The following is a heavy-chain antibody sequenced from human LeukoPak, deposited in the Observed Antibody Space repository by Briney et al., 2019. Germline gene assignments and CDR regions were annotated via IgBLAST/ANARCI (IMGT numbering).Heavy chain of an antibody. CDR1: GFXFSSYG. D-gene: IGHD6-19*01. CDR2: IWSDGSSK. J-gene: IGHJ6*02. Sequence: GGSLRLSCAASGFXFSSYGMHWVRQAPGKGLEWVAVIWSDGSSKHYGDSVKGRFTISRDNSKNTLYLQMNSLRAEDTAVYHCARGQSPSYYDMDVWGQGTAVTVSS. V-gene: IGHV3-33*01. CDR3: ARGQSPSYYDMDV.